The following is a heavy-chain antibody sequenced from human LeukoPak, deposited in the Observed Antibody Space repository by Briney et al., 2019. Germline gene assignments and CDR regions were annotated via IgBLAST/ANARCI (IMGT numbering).Heavy chain of an antibody. J-gene: IGHJ4*02. V-gene: IGHV4-59*01. CDR1: GGSIHNYH. D-gene: IGHD1-26*01. Sequence: PSETLSLTCSVSGGSIHNYHWSWIRQPPGRGLEWIGYIYYSGSPNYNPSLKSRVTISGDTSKNQFPLNLDSVSAADTAVYYCARGGEVGASLFDYWGQGILVTVSS. CDR3: ARGGEVGASLFDY. CDR2: IYYSGSP.